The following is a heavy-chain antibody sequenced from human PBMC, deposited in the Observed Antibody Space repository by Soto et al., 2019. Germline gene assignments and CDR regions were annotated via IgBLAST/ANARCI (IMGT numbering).Heavy chain of an antibody. Sequence: GGSLRLSGAASGFTFSSFEMNWVRQAPGKGLEWISYISSPGDTIHYADSVKGRFTISRDNAKNSLYLQMNSLRAEDTAVYYCARDRSGDFWSGYYHYYYGMDVWGQGTTVTVSS. J-gene: IGHJ6*02. CDR3: ARDRSGDFWSGYYHYYYGMDV. D-gene: IGHD3-3*01. CDR2: ISSPGDTI. V-gene: IGHV3-48*03. CDR1: GFTFSSFE.